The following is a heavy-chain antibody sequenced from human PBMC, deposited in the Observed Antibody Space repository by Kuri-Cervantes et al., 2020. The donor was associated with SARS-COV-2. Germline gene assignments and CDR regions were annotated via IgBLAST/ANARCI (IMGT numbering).Heavy chain of an antibody. J-gene: IGHJ6*03. CDR2: ISSSSSYI. CDR3: ARDLRDYYYYYMDV. V-gene: IGHV3-21*01. Sequence: GESLKTSCAASGITFRSYSMNWVRQAPGKGLELVSSISSSSSYIYYADSVKGRFTISRDNAKNSLYLQMNSLRAEDTAVYYCARDLRDYYYYYMDVWGKGTTVTVSS. CDR1: GITFRSYS.